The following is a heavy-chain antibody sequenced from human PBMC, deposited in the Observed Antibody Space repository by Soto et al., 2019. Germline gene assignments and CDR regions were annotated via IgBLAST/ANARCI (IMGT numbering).Heavy chain of an antibody. J-gene: IGHJ4*02. CDR2: IYPDSGGT. Sequence: QVPLVQSGAEVKKPGASVKVSCRTSGYTFSGFYIHWVRQAPGQGLESMGWIYPDSGGTDYAQKFQVRVNMTRDTSISTDYMELSRLRSDDTAVYYCRVTGVSEVDYWGQGTLVTVSS. D-gene: IGHD2-8*01. V-gene: IGHV1-2*02. CDR3: RVTGVSEVDY. CDR1: GYTFSGFY.